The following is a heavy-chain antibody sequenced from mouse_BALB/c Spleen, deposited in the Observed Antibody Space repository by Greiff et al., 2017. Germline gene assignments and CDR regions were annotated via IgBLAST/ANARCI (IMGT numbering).Heavy chain of an antibody. D-gene: IGHD1-1*01. J-gene: IGHJ2*01. CDR3: NYGSSPLYFDY. V-gene: IGHV1-5*01. Sequence: VQLQQSGTVLARPGASVKMSCKASGYSFTSYWMHWVKQRPGQGLEWIGAIYPGNSDTSYNQKFKGKAKLTAVTSASTAYMELSSLTNEDSAVYYCNYGSSPLYFDYWGQGTTLTVSS. CDR2: IYPGNSDT. CDR1: GYSFTSYW.